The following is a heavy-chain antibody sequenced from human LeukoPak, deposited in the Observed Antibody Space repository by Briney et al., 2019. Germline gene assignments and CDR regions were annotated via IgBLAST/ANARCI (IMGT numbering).Heavy chain of an antibody. CDR1: GFTFSSAW. CDR3: ADLGSRD. J-gene: IGHJ4*02. Sequence: GGSLRLSCAASGFTFSSAWMTWVRQAPGKGPEWVATIKDDGSDKYYVNSVKGRFTISRDNAKKSLWLQMNSLSVEDTAMYYCADLGSRDWGQGTLVTVSS. V-gene: IGHV3-7*01. CDR2: IKDDGSDK. D-gene: IGHD3-16*01.